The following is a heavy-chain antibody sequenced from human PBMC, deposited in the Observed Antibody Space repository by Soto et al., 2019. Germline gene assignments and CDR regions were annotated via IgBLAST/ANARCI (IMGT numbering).Heavy chain of an antibody. CDR3: ARRGGVAGRHY. CDR1: GFTFSSYW. Sequence: EVQLVESGGGLVQPGGSLRVSCAASGFTFSSYWMHWVRQAPGKGLVWVSRINSDGSSTSYADSVKGRFTISRDNAKNTLYLQMNSLRAEDTAIYYCARRGGVAGRHYWGQGTLVTVSS. D-gene: IGHD6-19*01. CDR2: INSDGSST. J-gene: IGHJ4*02. V-gene: IGHV3-74*01.